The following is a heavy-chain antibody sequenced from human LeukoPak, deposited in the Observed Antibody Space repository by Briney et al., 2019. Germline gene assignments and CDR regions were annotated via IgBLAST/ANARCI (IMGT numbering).Heavy chain of an antibody. CDR1: GGSFSGYY. CDR3: ARGLRGYYYMDV. D-gene: IGHD3-16*01. J-gene: IGHJ6*03. Sequence: SETLSLTCAVYGGSFSGYYWSWIRQPPGKGLEWIGEINHSGSTNYNPSLKSRVTISVDTSKNQFSLKLSSVTAADTAVYYCARGLRGYYYMDVWGKGTAVTVSS. V-gene: IGHV4-34*01. CDR2: INHSGST.